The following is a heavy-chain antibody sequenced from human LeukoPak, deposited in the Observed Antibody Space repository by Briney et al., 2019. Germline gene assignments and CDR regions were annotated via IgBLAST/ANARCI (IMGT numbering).Heavy chain of an antibody. CDR1: GFPFSSYW. CDR3: ASHQGGSGFLRPFDS. J-gene: IGHJ4*02. Sequence: GGSQRLSCAASGFPFSSYWMSWVRQAPGKGLEWVANIKQDGSEKYYVDSVKGRLTISRDNAKNSLFLQMNSLRAEDTAIYYCASHQGGSGFLRPFDSWGQGTLVTVSS. V-gene: IGHV3-7*05. D-gene: IGHD3-10*01. CDR2: IKQDGSEK.